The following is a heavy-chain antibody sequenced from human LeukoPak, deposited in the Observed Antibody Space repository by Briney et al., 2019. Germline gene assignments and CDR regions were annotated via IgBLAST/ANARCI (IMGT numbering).Heavy chain of an antibody. CDR1: EFTFSRYG. CDR2: ITYDSTHK. D-gene: IGHD3-10*01. J-gene: IGHJ4*02. Sequence: TGGSLRLSCVASEFTFSRYGVHWVRQAPGKGLEWVAVITYDSTHKYYADSVKGRFTISRDNSKNTVYLQMNSLRAEDTAVYYCAKGRGHYYGSGSSPDDYWGQGTLVTVSS. CDR3: AKGRGHYYGSGSSPDDY. V-gene: IGHV3-30*18.